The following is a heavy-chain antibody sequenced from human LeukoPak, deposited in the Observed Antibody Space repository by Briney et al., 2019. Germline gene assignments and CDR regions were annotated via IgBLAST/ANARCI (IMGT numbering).Heavy chain of an antibody. CDR1: GASISSYY. Sequence: SETLSLTCTVSGASISSYYWSWIRQPPGKGLEWIGYILYSGSTNYNPSLKSRVTISVDTSQNQFSLNLSSVTAADTAVYFCASSGTTRNWFDPWGQGTLVTVSS. J-gene: IGHJ5*02. CDR3: ASSGTTRNWFDP. D-gene: IGHD1-1*01. V-gene: IGHV4-59*01. CDR2: ILYSGST.